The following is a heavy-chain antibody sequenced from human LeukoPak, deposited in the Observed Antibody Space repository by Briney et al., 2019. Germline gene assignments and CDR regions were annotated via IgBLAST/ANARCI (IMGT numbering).Heavy chain of an antibody. Sequence: ASVKVSFKASGYTFTGYYMHWVRQAPGQGLEWMGCINPNSGGTNYAQKFQGRVTMTRDTSISTAYMELSRLRSDDTAVYYCARGPPLVPAAIGRFDPWGQGTLVTVSS. V-gene: IGHV1-2*02. CDR3: ARGPPLVPAAIGRFDP. CDR1: GYTFTGYY. CDR2: INPNSGGT. J-gene: IGHJ5*02. D-gene: IGHD2-2*02.